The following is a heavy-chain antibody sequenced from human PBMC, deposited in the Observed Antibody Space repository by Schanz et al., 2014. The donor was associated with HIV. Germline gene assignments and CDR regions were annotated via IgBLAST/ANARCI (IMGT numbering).Heavy chain of an antibody. J-gene: IGHJ2*01. CDR3: ARDSSLAVADHWYLDL. CDR2: INSDGSST. Sequence: EVQLVESGGGLVQPGGSLRLSCAASGSTFSSYWMHWVRQAPGKGLVWVSRINSDGSSTNYADSVKGRLTISRDNAKNTLYLQMNSLRAEDTAVYYCARDSSLAVADHWYLDLWGRGTLVTVSS. CDR1: GSTFSSYW. D-gene: IGHD6-19*01. V-gene: IGHV3-74*01.